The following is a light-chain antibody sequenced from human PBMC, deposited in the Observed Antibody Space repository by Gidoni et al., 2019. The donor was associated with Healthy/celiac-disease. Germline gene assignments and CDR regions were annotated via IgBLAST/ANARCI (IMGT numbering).Light chain of an antibody. CDR1: QSVSSN. J-gene: IGKJ2*01. CDR2: GAS. CDR3: QQYNNWPTYT. Sequence: IVMTQSPATLSVSPGERATLSCSASQSVSSNLAWYQQKPGQSPRLLIYGASTRATGIPARFSGSRSGTEFTLTISSLQSEDFAVYYCQQYNNWPTYTFGQGTKLEIK. V-gene: IGKV3-15*01.